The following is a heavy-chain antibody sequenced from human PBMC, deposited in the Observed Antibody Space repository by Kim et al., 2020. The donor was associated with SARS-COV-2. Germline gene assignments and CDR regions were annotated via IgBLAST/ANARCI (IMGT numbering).Heavy chain of an antibody. V-gene: IGHV3-72*01. CDR3: ARDLRERQQLVGGMLWGRKWINYYYYGMDV. D-gene: IGHD6-13*01. CDR1: GFTFSDHY. Sequence: GGSLRLSCAASGFTFSDHYMDWVRQAPGKGLEWVGRTRNKANSYTTEYAASVKGRFTISRDDSKNSLYLQMNSLKTEDTAVYYCARDLRERQQLVGGMLWGRKWINYYYYGMDVWGQGTTVTVSS. CDR2: TRNKANSYTT. J-gene: IGHJ6*02.